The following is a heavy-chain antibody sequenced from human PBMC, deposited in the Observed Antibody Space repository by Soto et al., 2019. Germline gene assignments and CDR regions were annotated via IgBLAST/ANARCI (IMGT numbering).Heavy chain of an antibody. CDR3: AGDQVGTYQNWFDP. J-gene: IGHJ5*02. V-gene: IGHV3-48*03. CDR1: GFTFSNYE. CDR2: ISSTSSVK. D-gene: IGHD1-26*01. Sequence: PGGSLRLSCAASGFTFSNYEMNWVRQAPGKGLEWVSYISSTSSVKYYADSVKGRFTISRDNAKKSLYLQMKNLRPEDTAVYYCAGDQVGTYQNWFDPWGQGALVTVSS.